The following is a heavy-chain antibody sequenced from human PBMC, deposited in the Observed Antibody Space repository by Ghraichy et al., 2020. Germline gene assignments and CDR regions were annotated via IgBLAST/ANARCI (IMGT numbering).Heavy chain of an antibody. Sequence: GGSLRLSCAASGFTFSSNWMNWVRQAPGKGLEWVANIKEEGSVKNYVASVEGRFTISRDNAKNSLYLQMNSLRADDTAVYYCAKDGDWNFDYWGQGTLVIVSP. CDR2: IKEEGSVK. J-gene: IGHJ4*02. CDR1: GFTFSSNW. CDR3: AKDGDWNFDY. D-gene: IGHD3/OR15-3a*01. V-gene: IGHV3-7*01.